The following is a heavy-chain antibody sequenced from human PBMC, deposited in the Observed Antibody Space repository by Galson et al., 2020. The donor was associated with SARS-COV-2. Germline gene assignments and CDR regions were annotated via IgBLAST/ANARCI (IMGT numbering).Heavy chain of an antibody. V-gene: IGHV3-30*04. Sequence: LSLTCAASGFTFSSYAMHWVRQAPGKGLEWVAVISYDGSNKYYADSVKGRFTISRDNSKNTLYLQMNSLRAEDTAVYYCARSYYDFWSGLLGWFDPWGQGTLVTVSS. D-gene: IGHD3-3*01. CDR1: GFTFSSYA. CDR2: ISYDGSNK. J-gene: IGHJ5*02. CDR3: ARSYYDFWSGLLGWFDP.